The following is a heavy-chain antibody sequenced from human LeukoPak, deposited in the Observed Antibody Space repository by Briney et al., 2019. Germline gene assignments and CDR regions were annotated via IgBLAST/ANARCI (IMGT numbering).Heavy chain of an antibody. Sequence: GRSLRLSCAASGFTFSSYGMHWVRQAPGKRLEWVAVIWYDGSNKYYADSVKGRFTISRDNSKNTLYLQMNSLRAEDTAVYYCARGADIVVVPAATNYYYGMDVWGQGTTVTVSS. CDR2: IWYDGSNK. J-gene: IGHJ6*02. V-gene: IGHV3-33*01. D-gene: IGHD2-2*01. CDR1: GFTFSSYG. CDR3: ARGADIVVVPAATNYYYGMDV.